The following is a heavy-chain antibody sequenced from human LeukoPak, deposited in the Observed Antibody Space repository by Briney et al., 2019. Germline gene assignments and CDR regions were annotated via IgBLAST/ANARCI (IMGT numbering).Heavy chain of an antibody. D-gene: IGHD3-10*01. Sequence: NPSETLSLTCAVCGGSFSGYYWSWIRQPPGKGLEWIGEINHSGSTNYNPSLKSRVTISVDTSKNQFSLKLTSVTPADTAVYYCARTAKYYYGSETYYFFDYWGQGTLVTVSS. J-gene: IGHJ4*02. V-gene: IGHV4-34*01. CDR3: ARTAKYYYGSETYYFFDY. CDR2: INHSGST. CDR1: GGSFSGYY.